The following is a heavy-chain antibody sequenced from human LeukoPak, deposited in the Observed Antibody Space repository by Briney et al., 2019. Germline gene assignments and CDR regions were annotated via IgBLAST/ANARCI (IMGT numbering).Heavy chain of an antibody. CDR1: GGTFSSYA. CDR2: IIPILGIA. Sequence: ASVKVSCEASGGTFSSYAISWVRQAPGQGLEWMGRIIPILGIANYAQKFQGRVTITADKSTSTAYMELSSLRSEDTAVYYCARDGGSPDYGMDVWGQGTTVTVSS. V-gene: IGHV1-69*04. CDR3: ARDGGSPDYGMDV. D-gene: IGHD3-10*01. J-gene: IGHJ6*02.